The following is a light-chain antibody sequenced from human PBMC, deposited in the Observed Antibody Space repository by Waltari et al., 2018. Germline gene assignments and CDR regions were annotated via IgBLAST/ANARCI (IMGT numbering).Light chain of an antibody. Sequence: ETVMTQSPATLSVYPGERATLSCRASQSVSSNLAWYQQKPGQAPRLLIYGASTRATGIPARFSGSGSGTEFTLTISSLQSEDFAVYYCQQYNNWPPAFGQGTRLEIK. CDR1: QSVSSN. V-gene: IGKV3-15*01. CDR3: QQYNNWPPA. J-gene: IGKJ5*01. CDR2: GAS.